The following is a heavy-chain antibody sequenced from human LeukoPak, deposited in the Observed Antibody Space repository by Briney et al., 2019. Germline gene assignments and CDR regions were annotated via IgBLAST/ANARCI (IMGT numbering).Heavy chain of an antibody. V-gene: IGHV1-69*05. CDR2: IIPIFGTA. CDR1: GDTFSSYA. Sequence: SVKVSCKASGDTFSSYAISWVRQAPGQGLEWMGRIIPIFGTANYAQKFQGRVTITTDESTSTAYMELSSLRSEDTAVYYCASFSSGTPMYWGQGTLVTVSS. CDR3: ASFSSGTPMY. J-gene: IGHJ4*02. D-gene: IGHD3-10*01.